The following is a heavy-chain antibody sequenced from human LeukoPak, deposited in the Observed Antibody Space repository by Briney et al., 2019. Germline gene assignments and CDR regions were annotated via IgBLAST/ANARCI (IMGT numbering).Heavy chain of an antibody. CDR1: GDSISSSDYF. CDR2: ILYSGAT. Sequence: SETLSLTCSVSGDSISSSDYFWGWIRQSPGKGLEWIGSILYSGATYCNPSLKTRVTISVDTSKNQFSLRLSSVTAADTAVYYCARHRWTGTFNFDYWGQGSLVTVSS. V-gene: IGHV4-39*01. CDR3: ARHRWTGTFNFDY. J-gene: IGHJ4*02. D-gene: IGHD1-1*01.